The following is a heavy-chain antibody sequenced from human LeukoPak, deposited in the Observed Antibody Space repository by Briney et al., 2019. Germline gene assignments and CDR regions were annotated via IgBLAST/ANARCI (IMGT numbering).Heavy chain of an antibody. Sequence: SETLSLTCAVYGGSFSGYYWSWIRQPPGKGLEWIGEINHSGSTNYNPSLKSRVTISVDTSKNQFSLKLSSVTAADTAVYYCARGGLAAVDYWGQGTLVTVSS. V-gene: IGHV4-34*01. CDR3: ARGGLAAVDY. D-gene: IGHD6-13*01. J-gene: IGHJ4*02. CDR1: GGSFSGYY. CDR2: INHSGST.